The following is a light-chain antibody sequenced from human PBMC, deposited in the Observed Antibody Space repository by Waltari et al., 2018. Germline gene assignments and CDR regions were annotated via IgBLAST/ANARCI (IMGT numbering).Light chain of an antibody. CDR1: QSVCGF. J-gene: IGKJ1*01. V-gene: IGKV3-11*01. Sequence: CRAGQSVCGFLAWCQQTPRQAPRLLIYHAPNRPTGLPDGFSARGSGTDFSLTISRLEPEDFVVYYCQNHEKLPATFGQGTMVEI. CDR2: HAP. CDR3: QNHEKLPAT.